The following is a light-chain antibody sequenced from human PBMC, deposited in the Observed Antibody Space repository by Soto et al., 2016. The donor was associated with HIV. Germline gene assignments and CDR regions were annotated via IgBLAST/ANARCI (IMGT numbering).Light chain of an antibody. Sequence: SYELTQSPSVSVAPGKTATISCGGNNIGTKGVHWYQQKPGQAPLLVVYDDSDRPSGIPERFSGSNSGDTATLSISRVEAGDEADYYCQVWDASTDLVVFGGGTKLTVL. J-gene: IGLJ2*01. CDR1: NIGTKG. V-gene: IGLV3-21*03. CDR2: DDS. CDR3: QVWDASTDLVV.